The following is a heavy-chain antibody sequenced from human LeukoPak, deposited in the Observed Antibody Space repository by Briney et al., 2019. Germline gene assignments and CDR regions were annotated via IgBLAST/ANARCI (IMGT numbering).Heavy chain of an antibody. Sequence: ASVKVSCKASDYIFTSYGISWVRQAPGQGLEWMGWISTYNGNTNYAQKLQGRVTMTADTSTSTAYMELKSLKSDDTVVYYCAREPITIFAFDYWGQGTLVTVSS. V-gene: IGHV1-18*01. D-gene: IGHD3-3*01. CDR2: ISTYNGNT. CDR3: AREPITIFAFDY. CDR1: DYIFTSYG. J-gene: IGHJ4*02.